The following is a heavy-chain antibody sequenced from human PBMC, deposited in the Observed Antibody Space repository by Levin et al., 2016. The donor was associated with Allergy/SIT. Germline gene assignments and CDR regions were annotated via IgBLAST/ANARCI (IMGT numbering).Heavy chain of an antibody. CDR3: AKMGLYSSPRGWFDY. CDR2: ISGNPGST. J-gene: IGHJ4*02. V-gene: IGHV3-23*01. CDR1: GFTFSSYA. Sequence: GGSLRLSCAASGFTFSSYAMSWVRQAPGKGLEWVSAISGNPGSTYYADSVKGRFTISRDNSKSTLYLQMNSLRAEDTAVYYCAKMGLYSSPRGWFDYWGQGTLVTVSS. D-gene: IGHD6-13*01.